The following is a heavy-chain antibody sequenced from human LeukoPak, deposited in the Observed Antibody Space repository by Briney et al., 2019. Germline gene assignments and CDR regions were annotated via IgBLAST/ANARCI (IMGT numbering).Heavy chain of an antibody. V-gene: IGHV4-34*01. CDR2: INHSGST. CDR1: GGSFSGYY. D-gene: IGHD5-24*01. J-gene: IGHJ4*02. CDR3: ARMKLATTSSFDY. Sequence: PSETLSLTCAVYGGSFSGYYWSWIRQPPGKGLEWIGEINHSGSTNYNPSLKSRATISVDTSKNQFSLKLSSVTAADTAVYYCARMKLATTSSFDYWGQGTLVTVSS.